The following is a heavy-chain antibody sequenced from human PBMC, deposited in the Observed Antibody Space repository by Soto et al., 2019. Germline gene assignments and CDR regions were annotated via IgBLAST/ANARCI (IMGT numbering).Heavy chain of an antibody. Sequence: LSLTCTVSGGSISSGVYYWSWIRQPPGKGLEWIGYIYYSASTYYNPSPKSRVTISVDTSKNQFSLKLSSVTAADTAVYYCARIDMGYSYGQKTPSDYGMDVWGQGTTVTVSS. CDR1: GGSISSGVYY. V-gene: IGHV4-30-4*01. CDR3: ARIDMGYSYGQKTPSDYGMDV. D-gene: IGHD5-18*01. CDR2: IYYSAST. J-gene: IGHJ6*02.